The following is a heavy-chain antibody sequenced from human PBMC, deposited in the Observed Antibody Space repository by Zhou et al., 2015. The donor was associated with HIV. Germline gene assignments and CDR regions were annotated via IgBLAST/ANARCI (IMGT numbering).Heavy chain of an antibody. CDR3: ARDWVLYDSGGEGIDV. CDR1: GGTFSSFG. J-gene: IGHJ3*01. Sequence: QVQLVQSGAEVKKPGSSVKVSCKASGGTFSSFGISWVRQAPGQGLEWMGGIIPIFGTATYAQKFQGRVSITADKSSSTAYMELSSLRSEDTAVYYCARDWVLYDSGGEGIDVWGQRDKWSPSLQ. D-gene: IGHD3-22*01. CDR2: IIPIFGTA. V-gene: IGHV1-69*14.